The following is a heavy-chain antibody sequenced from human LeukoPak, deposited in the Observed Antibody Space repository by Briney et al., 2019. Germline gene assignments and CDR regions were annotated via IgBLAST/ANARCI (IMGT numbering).Heavy chain of an antibody. V-gene: IGHV3-21*04. D-gene: IGHD3-10*01. J-gene: IGHJ6*03. CDR3: ARRVDGSGRYRGYHYYYMDV. Sequence: GGSLRLSCAVSGFTFSSYTINWVRQAPGKGLEWVSSISSSSSYIYYADSVKGRFTISRDNAKNSLYLQMNSLRAEDTALYYCARRVDGSGRYRGYHYYYMDVWGKGTTVTISS. CDR1: GFTFSSYT. CDR2: ISSSSSYI.